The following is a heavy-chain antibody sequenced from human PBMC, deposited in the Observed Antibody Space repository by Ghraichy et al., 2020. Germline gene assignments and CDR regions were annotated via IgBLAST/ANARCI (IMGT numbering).Heavy chain of an antibody. D-gene: IGHD3-22*01. CDR2: IYSGGST. Sequence: GSLRLSCAASGFTVSSNYMSWVRQAPGKGLEWVSVIYSGGSTYYADSVKGRFTISRDNSKNTLYLQMNSLRAEDTAVYYCARGDYDSSGCLLDYWGQGTLVTVSS. V-gene: IGHV3-66*01. J-gene: IGHJ4*02. CDR3: ARGDYDSSGCLLDY. CDR1: GFTVSSNY.